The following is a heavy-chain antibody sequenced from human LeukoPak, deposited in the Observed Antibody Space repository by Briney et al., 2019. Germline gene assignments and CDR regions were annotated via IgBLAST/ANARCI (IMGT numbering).Heavy chain of an antibody. CDR1: GGTFSIYA. Sequence: ASVKVSCKASGGTFSIYAISWVRQAPGQGLEWMGGIIPIFGTANYAQKFQGRVTITADESTSTAYMELSSLRSEDTAVYYCAAQIELLGYCSGGSCYGFDYWGQGTLVTVSS. D-gene: IGHD2-15*01. J-gene: IGHJ4*02. CDR3: AAQIELLGYCSGGSCYGFDY. V-gene: IGHV1-69*13. CDR2: IIPIFGTA.